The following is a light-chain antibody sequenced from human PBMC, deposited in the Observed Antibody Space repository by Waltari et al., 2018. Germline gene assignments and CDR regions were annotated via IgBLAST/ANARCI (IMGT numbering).Light chain of an antibody. CDR2: GAS. CDR3: QQYVSPVT. J-gene: IGKJ1*01. V-gene: IGKV3-20*01. Sequence: EIVLTQSPGTLSLSPGQRATLSCRASQSVRNSYLAWYLQKPGQAPRLLIYGASSRAPGIPDRFSGSGSGTDFTLTISRLEPEDFAVYFCQQYVSPVTFGQGTEVEIK. CDR1: QSVRNSY.